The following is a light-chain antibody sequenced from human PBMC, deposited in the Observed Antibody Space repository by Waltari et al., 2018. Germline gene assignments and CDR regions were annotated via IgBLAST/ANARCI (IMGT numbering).Light chain of an antibody. CDR2: AAS. V-gene: IGKV1-39*01. CDR3: QQSYSTLSFT. J-gene: IGKJ3*01. CDR1: QSISSY. Sequence: DIQMTQSPSSLSASVGDRVTITCRASQSISSYLNWYQQKPGKAPKLRIYAASSLQSGVPSRVSGSGYGTDFTLTISSLQPEDFATYYCQQSYSTLSFTFGPGTKVDIK.